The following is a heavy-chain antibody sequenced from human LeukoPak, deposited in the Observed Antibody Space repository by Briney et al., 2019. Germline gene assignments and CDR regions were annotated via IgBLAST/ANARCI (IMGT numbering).Heavy chain of an antibody. J-gene: IGHJ1*01. V-gene: IGHV3-23*01. CDR1: GFTFSSYA. CDR2: ISVSGGST. CDR3: AKDPRIWSGYCTDYFQH. Sequence: GGSLRLSCAASGFTFSSYAMSWVRQAPGKGLEWVSAISVSGGSTYYADSVKGRFTISRDNSKNTLYLQMNSLRAEDTAVYYCAKDPRIWSGYCTDYFQHWGQGTLVTVSS. D-gene: IGHD3-3*01.